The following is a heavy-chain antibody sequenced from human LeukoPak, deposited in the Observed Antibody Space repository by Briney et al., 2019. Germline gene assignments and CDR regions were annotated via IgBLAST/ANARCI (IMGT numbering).Heavy chain of an antibody. V-gene: IGHV3-23*01. CDR3: AKETASDFGGAVDY. CDR1: GFTFSSYG. CDR2: ISGSGGST. Sequence: GGSLRLSCAASGFTFSSYGMHWVRQAPGKGLEWVSGISGSGGSTYYADSVKGRFTISRDNSKNTLYLQINSLRAEDMAIYYCAKETASDFGGAVDYWGQGTLVTVSS. J-gene: IGHJ4*02. D-gene: IGHD3-10*01.